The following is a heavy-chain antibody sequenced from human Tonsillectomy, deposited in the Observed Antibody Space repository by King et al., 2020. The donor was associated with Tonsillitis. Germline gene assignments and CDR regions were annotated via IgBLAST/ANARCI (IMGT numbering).Heavy chain of an antibody. CDR2: ISYDGSNK. CDR1: GFTFSSYA. D-gene: IGHD2/OR15-2a*01. Sequence: VQLVESGGGVVQPGRSLRLSCAASGFTFSSYAMNWVRQAPGKGLEWVAVISYDGSNKYYADSVKGRFTISRDNTKNTLYLQMNSLRAEDTAVYYCRAGACNTAHKARLGGDYWGQGTLVTVSS. V-gene: IGHV3-30-3*01. J-gene: IGHJ4*02. CDR3: RAGACNTAHKARLGGDY.